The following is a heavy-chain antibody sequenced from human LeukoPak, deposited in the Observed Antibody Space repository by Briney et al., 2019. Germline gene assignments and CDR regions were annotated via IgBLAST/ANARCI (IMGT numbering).Heavy chain of an antibody. J-gene: IGHJ4*02. Sequence: PSETLSLTCTVSGGSISSYYWSWIRQPPGKGLEWIGYIYYSGSTNYNPSLKSRVTISVDTSKNQFSLKLSSVTAADTAVYYCARGSARYSYGYYYFDYWGQGTLVTVSS. V-gene: IGHV4-59*12. CDR3: ARGSARYSYGYYYFDY. D-gene: IGHD5-18*01. CDR2: IYYSGST. CDR1: GGSISSYY.